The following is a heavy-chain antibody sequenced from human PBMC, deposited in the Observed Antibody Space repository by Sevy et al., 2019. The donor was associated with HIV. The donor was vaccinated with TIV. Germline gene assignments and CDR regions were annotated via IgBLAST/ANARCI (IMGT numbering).Heavy chain of an antibody. D-gene: IGHD1-26*01. CDR1: GFTFSDYY. CDR2: ISSSGSTI. J-gene: IGHJ4*02. V-gene: IGHV3-11*01. CDR3: ARVRYEWEPYLDY. Sequence: GGSLRLSCAASGFTFSDYYMSWIRQAPGKGLEWVSYISSSGSTIYYADSVKGRFTISRDNAKNSLYLQMNSLRAEDTAVYYCARVRYEWEPYLDYWGQGTLVSVSS.